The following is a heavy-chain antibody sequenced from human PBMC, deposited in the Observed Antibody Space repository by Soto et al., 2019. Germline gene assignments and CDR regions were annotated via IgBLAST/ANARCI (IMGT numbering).Heavy chain of an antibody. CDR3: AREEQLDRNWFDP. D-gene: IGHD6-6*01. CDR1: GGSISSSSYY. CDR2: IYYSGST. V-gene: IGHV4-39*02. J-gene: IGHJ5*02. Sequence: SETLSLTCTVSGGSISSSSYYWGWIRQPPGKGLEWIGSIYYSGSTYYNPSLKSRVTISVDTSKNQFSLKLSSVTAADAAVYYCAREEQLDRNWFDPWGQGTLVTVSS.